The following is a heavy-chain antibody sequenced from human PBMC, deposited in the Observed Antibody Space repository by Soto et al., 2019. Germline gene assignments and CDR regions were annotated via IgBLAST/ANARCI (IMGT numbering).Heavy chain of an antibody. Sequence: PSEPLFLSNAFYGGSSSGYYWSWIRPPRGEGLEWIGEINHSGSTNYNPSLKSRVTISVDTSKNQFSLKLSSVTAADTAVYYCARGVVRRSRGVIWTKGWFDPWGQGTLVTVS. CDR3: ARGVVRRSRGVIWTKGWFDP. CDR1: GGSSSGYY. J-gene: IGHJ5*02. V-gene: IGHV4-34*01. D-gene: IGHD3-10*01. CDR2: INHSGST.